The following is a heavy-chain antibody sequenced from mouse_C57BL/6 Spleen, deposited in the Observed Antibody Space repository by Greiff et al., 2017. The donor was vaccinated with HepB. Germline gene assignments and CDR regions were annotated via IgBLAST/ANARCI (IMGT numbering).Heavy chain of an antibody. V-gene: IGHV5-6*01. Sequence: EVQLVESGGDLVKPGGSLKLSCAASGFTFSSYGMSWVRQTPDKRLEWVATISSGGSYTYYPDSVKGRFTISRDNAKNTLYLQMSSLKSEDTAMYYCASDDYGSYYFDYWGQGTTLTVSS. D-gene: IGHD1-1*01. CDR1: GFTFSSYG. CDR3: ASDDYGSYYFDY. J-gene: IGHJ2*01. CDR2: ISSGGSYT.